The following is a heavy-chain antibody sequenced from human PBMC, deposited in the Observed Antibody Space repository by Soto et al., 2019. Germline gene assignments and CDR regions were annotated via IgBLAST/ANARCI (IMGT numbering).Heavy chain of an antibody. CDR2: ISGSGSST. V-gene: IGHV3-23*01. Sequence: GGSLRLSCAASGFTFSSYAVAWVRQAPGKGLEWVSAISGSGSSTYFADSVKGRFTISRDNSKDTLYLQMNSLRAEDTAVYYCAKEADERAAYAFDIWGQGTMVTVSS. D-gene: IGHD6-25*01. J-gene: IGHJ3*02. CDR1: GFTFSSYA. CDR3: AKEADERAAYAFDI.